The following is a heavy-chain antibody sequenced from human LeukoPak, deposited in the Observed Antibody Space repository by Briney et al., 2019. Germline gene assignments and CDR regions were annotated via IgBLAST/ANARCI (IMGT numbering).Heavy chain of an antibody. V-gene: IGHV3-15*01. CDR1: GSTFSHAW. J-gene: IGHJ5*02. Sequence: GGSLRLSCAASGSTFSHAWMSWVRQAPGKGLEWVARVKSKAHGETTDYAAPVKGGFTISRDDSKNTLYLQMNSLNTEDTAAYFCTTLGFDPWGQGTLVTVSS. CDR3: TTLGFDP. CDR2: VKSKAHGETT.